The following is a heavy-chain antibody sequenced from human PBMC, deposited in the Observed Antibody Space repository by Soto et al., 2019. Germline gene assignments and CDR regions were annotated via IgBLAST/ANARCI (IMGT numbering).Heavy chain of an antibody. Sequence: GGSLRLSCAASGFTFSNAWMSWVRQAPGKGLEWVGRIKSKTDGGTTDYAAPVKGRFTISRDDSKNTLYLQMNSLKTEDTAVYYCTTETASSDNTGGDYENYWGQGTLVTVSS. CDR1: GFTFSNAW. J-gene: IGHJ4*02. CDR2: IKSKTDGGTT. V-gene: IGHV3-15*01. D-gene: IGHD4-17*01. CDR3: TTETASSDNTGGDYENY.